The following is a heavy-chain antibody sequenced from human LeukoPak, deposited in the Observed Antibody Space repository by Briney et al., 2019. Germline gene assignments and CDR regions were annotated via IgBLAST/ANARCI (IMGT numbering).Heavy chain of an antibody. V-gene: IGHV4-59*08. Sequence: SETLSLTCTVSGGSISSYYWSWIRQPPGKGLEWIGYIYYSGSTNYNPSLKSRVTISVDTSKNQFSLKLNSVTAADTAVYYCARHENALLWFGTLGYYYGMDVWGQGTTVTVSS. CDR3: ARHENALLWFGTLGYYYGMDV. D-gene: IGHD3-10*01. CDR1: GGSISSYY. CDR2: IYYSGST. J-gene: IGHJ6*02.